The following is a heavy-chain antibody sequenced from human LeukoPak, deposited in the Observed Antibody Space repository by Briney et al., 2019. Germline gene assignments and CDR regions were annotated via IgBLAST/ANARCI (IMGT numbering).Heavy chain of an antibody. D-gene: IGHD4-17*01. Sequence: PGRSLRLSCAASGFTFSSYGMHWVRQAPGKGLEWVAVTWYDGSNKYYADSVKGRFTISRDNSKNVLYLQMNSLRAEDTALYYCAKDQNTVATAPFDYWGQGTLVTVSS. CDR2: TWYDGSNK. CDR3: AKDQNTVATAPFDY. CDR1: GFTFSSYG. J-gene: IGHJ4*02. V-gene: IGHV3-33*06.